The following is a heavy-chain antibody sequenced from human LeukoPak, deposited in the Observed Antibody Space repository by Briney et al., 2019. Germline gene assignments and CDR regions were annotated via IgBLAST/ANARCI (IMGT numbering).Heavy chain of an antibody. V-gene: IGHV3-11*04. CDR3: ARDAPTTVTTTDY. CDR2: ISPSGSSI. D-gene: IGHD4-17*01. CDR1: GLTFSDYY. J-gene: IGHJ4*02. Sequence: PGGSLRLSCAVSGLTFSDYYMSWTRQAPGKGPELVSYISPSGSSIFYVDSVKGRFTISRDNAKNTLYLQMNSLRAEDTAVYYCARDAPTTVTTTDYWGQGTLVTVSS.